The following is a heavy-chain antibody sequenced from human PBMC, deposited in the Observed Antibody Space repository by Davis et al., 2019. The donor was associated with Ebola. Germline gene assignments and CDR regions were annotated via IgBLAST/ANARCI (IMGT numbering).Heavy chain of an antibody. CDR2: ISGSGGST. Sequence: GGSLRLSCAASGFTFSDYAMSWVRLAPGKGLEWVSGISGSGGSTYYADSVKGRFTISRDNSKNTLYLQLNRLRAEDTAVYYCAKGGVAGKEDRNYYYVMDVWGKGTTVTVSS. V-gene: IGHV3-23*01. D-gene: IGHD6-19*01. J-gene: IGHJ6*04. CDR1: GFTFSDYA. CDR3: AKGGVAGKEDRNYYYVMDV.